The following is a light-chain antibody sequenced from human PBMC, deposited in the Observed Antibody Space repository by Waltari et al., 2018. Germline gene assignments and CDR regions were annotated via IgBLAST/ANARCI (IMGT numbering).Light chain of an antibody. CDR1: SSDVGGYNY. CDR2: DVS. V-gene: IGLV2-14*03. J-gene: IGLJ1*01. CDR3: SSYRSSSPYV. Sequence: QSALTQPASVSGSPGQSITISCTGTSSDVGGYNYVSWYQQYPGKAPKLMIYDVSYRPAGVSNRFSGSKSGNTASLTSSGLQAEDEADYYCSSYRSSSPYVFGTGTKVTVL.